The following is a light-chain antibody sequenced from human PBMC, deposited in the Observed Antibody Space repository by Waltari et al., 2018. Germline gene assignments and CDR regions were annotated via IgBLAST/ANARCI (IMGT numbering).Light chain of an antibody. CDR2: ANY. CDR1: SSNIGTNT. CDR3: AAWEDSLIGRV. J-gene: IGLJ3*02. Sequence: QSVLTQPPSTSGTPGQTVTISCSGSSSNIGTNTVTWYQQFPGTAPKVLVFANYHRPSWVPDRFSASMSGTSASLVISGLQSEDEGDYFCAAWEDSLIGRVCGGGTTLTVL. V-gene: IGLV1-44*01.